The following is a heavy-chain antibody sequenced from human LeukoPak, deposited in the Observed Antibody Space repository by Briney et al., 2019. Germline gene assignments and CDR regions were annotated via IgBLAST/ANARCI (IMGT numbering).Heavy chain of an antibody. Sequence: AAVKVSCKASVYTFTIYYIRCVRQAPGQGVEWVGLINPSGGSTNYAQKFQGGVTMPRDPSTSTVYMDLSSLRSQDTAVYYCARGPRITLIRGGQWYYSMDVWGKGTTVTISS. CDR2: INPSGGST. J-gene: IGHJ6*03. CDR1: VYTFTIYY. CDR3: ARGPRITLIRGGQWYYSMDV. V-gene: IGHV1-46*01. D-gene: IGHD3-10*01.